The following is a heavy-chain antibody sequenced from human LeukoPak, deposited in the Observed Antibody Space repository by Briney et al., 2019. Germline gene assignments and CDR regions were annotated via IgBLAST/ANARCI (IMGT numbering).Heavy chain of an antibody. CDR2: ISWDGGST. J-gene: IGHJ6*03. D-gene: IGHD6-19*01. V-gene: IGHV3-43D*04. CDR3: AKEISGYSCCWSVYYYMDV. CDR1: GFTFDDYA. Sequence: PGGSLRLSCAASGFTFDDYARHWVRQAPGKGLECVSLISWDGGSTYYADSVKGRFTISRDNSKNSLYLQMNSLRAEDTALYYCAKEISGYSCCWSVYYYMDVWGKVITVTVSS.